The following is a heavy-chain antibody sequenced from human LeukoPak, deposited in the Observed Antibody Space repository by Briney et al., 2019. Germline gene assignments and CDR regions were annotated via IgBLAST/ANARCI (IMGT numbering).Heavy chain of an antibody. CDR2: IWHDGSNN. Sequence: GGSLRLSCAASGFTFRRHVMHWVRQAPGKGLEWVAIIWHDGSNNYYADSVKGRFTISRDNSKNTIYLQMDGLRAEDTAIYYCARDYWWNYDYWGQGTLVTVSS. J-gene: IGHJ4*02. CDR3: ARDYWWNYDY. CDR1: GFTFRRHV. D-gene: IGHD1-7*01. V-gene: IGHV3-30*02.